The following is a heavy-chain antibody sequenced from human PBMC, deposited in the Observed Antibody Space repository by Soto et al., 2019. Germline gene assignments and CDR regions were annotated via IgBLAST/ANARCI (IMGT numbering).Heavy chain of an antibody. CDR3: ARERAGVPAAIRNYYYYGMDV. CDR2: IYYSGST. D-gene: IGHD2-2*01. V-gene: IGHV4-31*03. J-gene: IGHJ6*02. CDR1: GGSISIGGYY. Sequence: SETLSLTCTVSGGSISIGGYYWSWIRQHPGKGLEWIGYIYYSGSTYYNPSLKSRVTISVDTSKNQFSLKLSSVTAADTAVYYCARERAGVPAAIRNYYYYGMDVWGQGTTVTVSS.